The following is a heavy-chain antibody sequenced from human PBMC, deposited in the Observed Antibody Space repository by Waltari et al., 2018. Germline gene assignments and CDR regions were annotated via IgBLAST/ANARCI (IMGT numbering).Heavy chain of an antibody. CDR1: GGSISSSSYY. D-gene: IGHD6-13*01. CDR2: IYYSGST. J-gene: IGHJ4*02. V-gene: IGHV4-39*01. CDR3: ARQKQQLWYLYY. Sequence: QLQLQESGPGLVKPSETLSLTCTVSGGSISSSSYYWGWIRQPPGKGLEWIGSIYYSGSTYYNPSLKSRVTISVDTSKNQFSLKLSSVTAADTAVYYCARQKQQLWYLYYWGQGTLVTVSS.